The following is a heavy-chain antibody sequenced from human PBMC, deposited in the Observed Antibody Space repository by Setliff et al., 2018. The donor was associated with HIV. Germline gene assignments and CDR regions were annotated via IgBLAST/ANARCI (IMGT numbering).Heavy chain of an antibody. D-gene: IGHD2-21*01. V-gene: IGHV3-7*01. CDR1: RFSFSTSW. CDR2: INQDGNKK. J-gene: IGHJ5*02. Sequence: GGSLRLSCATSRFSFSTSWMTWVRQTPGKGLEWIANINQDGNKKYHAGSVWGRFTISRDNAKNSLYLQMNSLRAEDTAVYYCARDIVGWPRFDPWGQGTLVTVSS. CDR3: ARDIVGWPRFDP.